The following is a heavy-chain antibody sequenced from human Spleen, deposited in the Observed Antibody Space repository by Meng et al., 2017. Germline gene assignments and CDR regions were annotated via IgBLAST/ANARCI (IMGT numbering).Heavy chain of an antibody. V-gene: IGHV4-30-4*01. Sequence: QVQLQESGPGLVKPSQTLSLTCTVSGGSISSGDYYWSWIRQPPGKGLEWIGYIYYSGSTYYNPSLKSRVTISVDTSKNQFAVRLRSVTAADTAVYYCARRGSSWYFDSWGQGALVTVSS. J-gene: IGHJ4*02. CDR1: GGSISSGDYY. CDR2: IYYSGST. D-gene: IGHD6-13*01. CDR3: ARRGSSWYFDS.